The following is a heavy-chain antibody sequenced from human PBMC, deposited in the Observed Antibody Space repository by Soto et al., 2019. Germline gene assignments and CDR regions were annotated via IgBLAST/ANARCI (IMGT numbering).Heavy chain of an antibody. Sequence: GGSLRLSCAASGFTFSSYDMHWVRQATGKGLEWVSAIGTAGDTYYPGSVKGRFTISRENAKNSLYLQMNSLRAEDTAVYYCARGGALRYDFWSGYPDFNYYYGMDVWGQGTTVTVSS. CDR3: ARGGALRYDFWSGYPDFNYYYGMDV. V-gene: IGHV3-13*01. J-gene: IGHJ6*02. D-gene: IGHD3-3*01. CDR2: IGTAGDT. CDR1: GFTFSSYD.